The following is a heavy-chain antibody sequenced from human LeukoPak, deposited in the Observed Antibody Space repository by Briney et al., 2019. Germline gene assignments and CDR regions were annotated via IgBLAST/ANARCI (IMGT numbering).Heavy chain of an antibody. CDR2: ISQSGST. V-gene: IGHV4-34*01. CDR1: GGSFSGYY. J-gene: IGHJ6*02. D-gene: IGHD2-21*01. CDR3: ARATDGEFYLYYGMDV. Sequence: SETLSLTCAVYGGSFSGYYWSWIRQPPGRGLEWIGEISQSGSTNYNPSLKNRITMSVDTSKNQFSLQLRSMTAADTAVYFCARATDGEFYLYYGMDVWGQGTTVTVSS.